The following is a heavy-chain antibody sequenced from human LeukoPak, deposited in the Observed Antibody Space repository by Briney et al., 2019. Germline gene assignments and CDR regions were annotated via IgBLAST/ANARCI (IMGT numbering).Heavy chain of an antibody. CDR3: ARSSEGRYYYDSSGFSYYYYMDV. D-gene: IGHD3-22*01. J-gene: IGHJ6*03. V-gene: IGHV4-59*01. CDR2: IYYSGST. CDR1: GGSISSYY. Sequence: SETLSLTCTVSGGSISSYYWSWIRQPPGKGLEWIGYIYYSGSTNYNPSLKSRVTISVDTSKNQFSLKLSSVTAADTAVYYCARSSEGRYYYDSSGFSYYYYMDVWGKGTTVTISS.